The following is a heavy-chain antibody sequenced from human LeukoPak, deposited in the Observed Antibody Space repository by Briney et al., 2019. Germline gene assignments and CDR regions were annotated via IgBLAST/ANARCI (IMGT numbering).Heavy chain of an antibody. CDR2: IYYSGST. Sequence: SETLSLTCTVSGGSISSGGYYWSWIRQHPGKGLEWIGYIYYSGSTYYNPSLKSRVTISVDASKNQFSLKLSSVTAADTAVYYCARDGGANYGSGLSIGKTDDAFDIWGQGTMVTVSS. V-gene: IGHV4-31*03. J-gene: IGHJ3*02. CDR1: GGSISSGGYY. CDR3: ARDGGANYGSGLSIGKTDDAFDI. D-gene: IGHD3-10*01.